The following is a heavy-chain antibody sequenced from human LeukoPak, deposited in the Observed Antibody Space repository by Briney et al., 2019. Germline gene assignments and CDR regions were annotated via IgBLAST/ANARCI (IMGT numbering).Heavy chain of an antibody. CDR1: GFTFDDYS. J-gene: IGHJ4*02. V-gene: IGHV3-43*01. Sequence: PGGSLRLSCAASGFTFDDYSMHWVRQGPGKGLDWVSVISWDGGSTSYADSVKGRFTISRDNSKNSLYLQMNSLRSEDSALYYCAKDRGGVDYWGQGTLVTVSS. CDR3: AKDRGGVDY. CDR2: ISWDGGST. D-gene: IGHD3-16*01.